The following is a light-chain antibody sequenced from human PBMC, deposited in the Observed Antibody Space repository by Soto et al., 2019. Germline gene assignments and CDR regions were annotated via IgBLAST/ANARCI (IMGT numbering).Light chain of an antibody. CDR2: DAS. J-gene: IGKJ1*01. CDR3: QQYNSYPWT. CDR1: QSISSW. V-gene: IGKV1-5*01. Sequence: DIQMTQSPSTLSASVGDRVTITCRASQSISSWLAWYQQKPGKAPKLLIYDASSLESGVPSRFSGSGSRTEFTLTISSLQPDDFATYYGQQYNSYPWTFGQGTKVEIK.